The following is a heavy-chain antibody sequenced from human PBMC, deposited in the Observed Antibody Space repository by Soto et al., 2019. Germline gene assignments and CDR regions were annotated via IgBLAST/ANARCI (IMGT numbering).Heavy chain of an antibody. CDR1: GGTFSSYA. D-gene: IGHD3-22*01. Sequence: QVQLVQSGAEVKKPGSSVKVSCKASGGTFSSYAISWVRQAPGQGLEWMGGIIPIFGTTNYAQKFQGRVTITXXEXTXXAYMELSSLRSEDTAVYYCASSSGYYQYYYYGMDVWGQGTTVTVSS. CDR3: ASSSGYYQYYYYGMDV. V-gene: IGHV1-69*05. CDR2: IIPIFGTT. J-gene: IGHJ6*02.